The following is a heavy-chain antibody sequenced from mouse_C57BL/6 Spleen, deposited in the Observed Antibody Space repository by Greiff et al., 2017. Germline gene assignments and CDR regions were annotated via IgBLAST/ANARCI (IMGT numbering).Heavy chain of an antibody. CDR1: GYTFTSYW. CDR3: ARCTAQATFAMDY. J-gene: IGHJ4*01. V-gene: IGHV1-55*01. D-gene: IGHD3-2*02. CDR2: IYPGSGST. Sequence: QVQLQQPGAELVKPGASVKMSCKASGYTFTSYWITWVKQRPGQGLEWIGDIYPGSGSTNYNEKFKSKATLTVDTSSSTAYMQLSSLTSEDSAVYYCARCTAQATFAMDYWGQGTSVTVSS.